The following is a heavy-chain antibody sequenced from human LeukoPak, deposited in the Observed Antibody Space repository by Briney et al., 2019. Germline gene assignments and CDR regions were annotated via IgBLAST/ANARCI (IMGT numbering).Heavy chain of an antibody. Sequence: GGSLRLSCAASGFTFGDYYMSWIRQAPGKGLEWVSSISSRSNYIYLADSLKGRFTISRDNAKNSLYLQMNSLRAEDTAMYYCARDRAVYSDSRGYYPDAFDIWGQGTMVTVSS. CDR1: GFTFGDYY. CDR2: ISSRSNYI. J-gene: IGHJ3*02. D-gene: IGHD3-22*01. CDR3: ARDRAVYSDSRGYYPDAFDI. V-gene: IGHV3-11*06.